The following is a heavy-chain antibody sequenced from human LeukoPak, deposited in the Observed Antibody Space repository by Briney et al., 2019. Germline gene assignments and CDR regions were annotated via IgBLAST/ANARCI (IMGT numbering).Heavy chain of an antibody. Sequence: GASVKVTCKASGYTFTGYYMYWVRQAPAQGLEWMGWINPNSGGTNDAQKFQGRVTMTRDTSISTAYMELSRLRSDDTAVYYCARVSVGLCFYYWGQGTLVTVSS. CDR3: ARVSVGLCFYY. CDR1: GYTFTGYY. D-gene: IGHD2-2*01. J-gene: IGHJ4*02. CDR2: INPNSGGT. V-gene: IGHV1-2*02.